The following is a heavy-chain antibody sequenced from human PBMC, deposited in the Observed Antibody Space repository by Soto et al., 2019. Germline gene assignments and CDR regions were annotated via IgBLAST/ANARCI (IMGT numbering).Heavy chain of an antibody. CDR2: IYYSGST. Sequence: SETLSLTCTVSGGSISSYYWSWIRQPPGKGLEWIGYIYYSGSTNYNPSLKSRVTISVDTSKNQFSLKLSSVTAADTAVYYCARHHGGSYDILTGYPDVDYWGQGTLVTVSS. CDR3: ARHHGGSYDILTGYPDVDY. CDR1: GGSISSYY. V-gene: IGHV4-59*08. J-gene: IGHJ4*02. D-gene: IGHD3-9*01.